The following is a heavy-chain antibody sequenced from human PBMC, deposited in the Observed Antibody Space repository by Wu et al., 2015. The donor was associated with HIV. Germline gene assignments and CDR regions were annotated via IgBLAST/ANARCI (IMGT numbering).Heavy chain of an antibody. Sequence: QVQLVQSGAEVKKPGASVKVSCKASGYTFTSYGLSWVRQAPGQGLEWMGWISAYSGNTNYAQKFQGRVTMTTDTSTSTAYMELRSLRSDDTAVYYCARGHSHPYYDILTGYGRNWLDPWGQGTLVTVSS. J-gene: IGHJ5*02. CDR1: GYTFTSYG. CDR3: ARGHSHPYYDILTGYGRNWLDP. V-gene: IGHV1-18*01. CDR2: ISAYSGNT. D-gene: IGHD3-9*01.